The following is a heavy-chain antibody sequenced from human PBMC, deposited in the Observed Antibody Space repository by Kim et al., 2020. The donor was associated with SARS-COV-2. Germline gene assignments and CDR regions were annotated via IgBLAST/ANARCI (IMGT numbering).Heavy chain of an antibody. CDR1: GGSISSYY. D-gene: IGHD6-6*01. CDR3: ARASGGSSSSDY. J-gene: IGHJ4*02. V-gene: IGHV4-59*13. Sequence: SETLSLTCTVSGGSISSYYWSWIRQPPGKGLEWIGYIYYSGSTNYNPSLKSRVTISVDTSKNQFSLKLSSVTAADTAVYYCARASGGSSSSDYWGQGTLVTVSS. CDR2: IYYSGST.